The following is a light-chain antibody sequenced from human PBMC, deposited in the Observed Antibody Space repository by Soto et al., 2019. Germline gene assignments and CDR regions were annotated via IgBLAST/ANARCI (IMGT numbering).Light chain of an antibody. CDR2: KAS. J-gene: IGKJ1*01. CDR3: QNYTSYSEA. CDR1: QTISSW. Sequence: DIQMTQSPSTLSGSVGDRVTITCRASQTISSWLAWYQQKPGKAPKLLIYKASTLKSGVPSRFSGSGSGTEFTLTISSLQPDDFATYYCQNYTSYSEASVQGTKVDIK. V-gene: IGKV1-5*03.